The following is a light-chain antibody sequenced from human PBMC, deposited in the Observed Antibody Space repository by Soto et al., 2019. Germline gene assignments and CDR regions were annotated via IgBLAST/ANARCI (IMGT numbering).Light chain of an antibody. CDR3: SSYTSTSSYV. V-gene: IGLV2-14*01. CDR2: EVS. Sequence: QSVLTQPASVSGSPGQSITISCTGTSSDIGDYNYVSWYQQHLGKAPKLMIYEVSNRPSGISNRFSGSKSGNTASLTISGLQADDEADYYCSSYTSTSSYVFGTGTKVTVL. CDR1: SSDIGDYNY. J-gene: IGLJ1*01.